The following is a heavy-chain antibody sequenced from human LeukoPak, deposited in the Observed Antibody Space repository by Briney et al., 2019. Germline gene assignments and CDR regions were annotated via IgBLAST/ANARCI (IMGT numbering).Heavy chain of an antibody. CDR3: ARTLYSSPYYYYYMDV. Sequence: GGSLRLSCVAPGLTLSNYWMSWVRQAPGKGLEWVATIKPDGSEKYYVDSVKGRFTISRDNAKRSLFLQMDSLRAEDTAVYYCARTLYSSPYYYYYMDVWGKGTTVTVSS. CDR2: IKPDGSEK. D-gene: IGHD6-13*01. V-gene: IGHV3-7*01. CDR1: GLTLSNYW. J-gene: IGHJ6*03.